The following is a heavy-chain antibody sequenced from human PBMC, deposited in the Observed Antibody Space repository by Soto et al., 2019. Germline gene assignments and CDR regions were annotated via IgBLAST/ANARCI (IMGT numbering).Heavy chain of an antibody. Sequence: PSXTLSLTCAVSGDSMSSMNWWSWVRQPPWKGLEWIGEIHHSGSTNYNPSLMSRVTISVDKSKNQFSLKLTSVTAADTAVYYCARHNYGSGSTYFDYWGQGTLVTVSS. J-gene: IGHJ4*02. V-gene: IGHV4-4*02. D-gene: IGHD3-10*01. CDR3: ARHNYGSGSTYFDY. CDR2: IHHSGST. CDR1: GDSMSSMNW.